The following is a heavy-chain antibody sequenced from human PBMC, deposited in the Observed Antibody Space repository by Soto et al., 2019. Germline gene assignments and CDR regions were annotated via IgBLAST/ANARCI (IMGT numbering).Heavy chain of an antibody. J-gene: IGHJ6*02. CDR1: GFIFSAYD. V-gene: IGHV3-13*01. D-gene: IGHD5-18*01. CDR3: ARGSEYSYGYHYYGMDV. CDR2: IGIVGDK. Sequence: GGSLRLSCAGSGFIFSAYDMHWVRQATGKGLEWVSGIGIVGDKYYSGSVKGRFTVSREDARNSLYLQMNSLRAGDTAVYYCARGSEYSYGYHYYGMDVWGQGTTATVSS.